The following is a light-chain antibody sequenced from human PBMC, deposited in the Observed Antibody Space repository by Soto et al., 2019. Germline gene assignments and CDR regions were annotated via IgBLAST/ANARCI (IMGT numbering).Light chain of an antibody. J-gene: IGKJ1*01. V-gene: IGKV1-5*03. CDR3: QRYNGNLWT. Sequence: DIQMTQSPSTLSASVGDRVTITCRANENINVWLAWYQQKPGKAPKLLIYRASSLVSGVPSRFSGSGSGTEFTLAISSLQPDDFATYYCQRYNGNLWTFGQGTKVEIK. CDR1: ENINVW. CDR2: RAS.